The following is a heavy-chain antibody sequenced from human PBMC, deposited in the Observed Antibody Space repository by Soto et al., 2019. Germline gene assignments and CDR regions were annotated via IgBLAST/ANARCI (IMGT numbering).Heavy chain of an antibody. Sequence: GGSLRLSCAASGFTFSSYSMNWVRQAPGKGLEWVSSISSTSSYIYYADSVRGRFTISRDNAKNSLYLQLNSLRAEDTAVYYCATDPSYFDFWGQGTLVTVSS. CDR2: ISSTSSYI. J-gene: IGHJ4*02. CDR1: GFTFSSYS. CDR3: ATDPSYFDF. V-gene: IGHV3-21*01.